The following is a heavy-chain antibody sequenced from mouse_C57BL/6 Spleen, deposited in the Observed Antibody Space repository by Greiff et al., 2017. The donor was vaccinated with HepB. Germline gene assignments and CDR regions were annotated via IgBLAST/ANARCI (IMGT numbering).Heavy chain of an antibody. CDR1: GYTFTSYG. J-gene: IGHJ4*01. D-gene: IGHD1-1*01. Sequence: VQLQQSGAELARPGASVKLSCKASGYTFTSYGISWVKQRTGQGLEWIGEIYPRSGNTYYNEKFKGKATLTADKSSSTAYMELRSLTSEDSAVYFCARRTTVVPYAMDYWGQGTSVTVSS. CDR3: ARRTTVVPYAMDY. V-gene: IGHV1-81*01. CDR2: IYPRSGNT.